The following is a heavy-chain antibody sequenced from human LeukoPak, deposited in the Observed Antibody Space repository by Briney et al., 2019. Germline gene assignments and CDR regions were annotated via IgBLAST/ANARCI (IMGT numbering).Heavy chain of an antibody. V-gene: IGHV3-11*01. CDR1: GFTLSDSY. D-gene: IGHD5-12*01. Sequence: GRSLTLSCAASGFTLSDSYMTWIRQAPGKGLEWVSDIDNSGSDKSYADSVRGRFTISRDNARSSLYLEMNSLRVEDTAVYFCARQTRLYRGYNLNYYTYMDVWGKGTTVTVSS. J-gene: IGHJ6*03. CDR3: ARQTRLYRGYNLNYYTYMDV. CDR2: IDNSGSDK.